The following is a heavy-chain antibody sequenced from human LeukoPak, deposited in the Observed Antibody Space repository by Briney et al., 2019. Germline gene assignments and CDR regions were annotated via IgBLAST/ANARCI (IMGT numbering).Heavy chain of an antibody. J-gene: IGHJ4*02. CDR3: ARQYYDFWSGYDY. Sequence: GGSLRLSCAASGFTFSSYAMHWVRQAPGKGLEWVANIKQDGSEKYYVDSVKGRFTISRDNAKNSLYLQMNSLRAEDTAVYYCARQYYDFWSGYDYWGQGTLVTVSS. V-gene: IGHV3-7*01. CDR1: GFTFSSYA. CDR2: IKQDGSEK. D-gene: IGHD3-3*01.